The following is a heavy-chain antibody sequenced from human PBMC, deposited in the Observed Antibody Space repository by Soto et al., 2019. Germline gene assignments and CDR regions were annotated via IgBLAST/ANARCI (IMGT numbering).Heavy chain of an antibody. V-gene: IGHV1-69*06. Sequence: SVKVSCKASGGTFSSNAISWVRQAPGQGLERMGGIIPIFGTANYAQKFQGRVTITADKSTSTAYMELSSLRSEDTAVYYCARMGRRYSCSFPDYYYYGMDVWGQGTTVTVSS. CDR3: ARMGRRYSCSFPDYYYYGMDV. CDR2: IIPIFGTA. J-gene: IGHJ6*02. D-gene: IGHD6-6*01. CDR1: GGTFSSNA.